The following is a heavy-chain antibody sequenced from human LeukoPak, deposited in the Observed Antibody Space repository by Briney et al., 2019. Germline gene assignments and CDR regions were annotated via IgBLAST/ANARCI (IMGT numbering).Heavy chain of an antibody. CDR1: GFTFSSYG. V-gene: IGHV3-30*18. Sequence: RGSLRLSCAASGFTFSSYGMHWVRQAPGKGLEWVAVISHDGSNKYYADSVKGRFTISRDNSKNTLYLQMNSLRAEDTAVYYCAKDGCSSTSCETDYWGQGTLVTVSS. CDR3: AKDGCSSTSCETDY. D-gene: IGHD2-2*01. J-gene: IGHJ4*02. CDR2: ISHDGSNK.